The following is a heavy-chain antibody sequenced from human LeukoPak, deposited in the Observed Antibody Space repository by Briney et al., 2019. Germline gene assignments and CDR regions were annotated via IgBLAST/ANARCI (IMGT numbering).Heavy chain of an antibody. V-gene: IGHV1-2*02. J-gene: IGHJ4*02. CDR2: INPNSGGT. CDR1: GYTFTGYY. Sequence: ASVKVSCKASGYTFTGYYMRWVRQAPGQGLEWMGWINPNSGGTNYAQKFQGRVTMTRDTSISTAYMELSRLRSDDTAVYYCARRARSSTSCIDYWGQGTLVTVSS. D-gene: IGHD2-2*01. CDR3: ARRARSSTSCIDY.